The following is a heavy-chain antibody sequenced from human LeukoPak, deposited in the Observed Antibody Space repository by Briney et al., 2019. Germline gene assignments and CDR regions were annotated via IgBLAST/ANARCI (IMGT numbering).Heavy chain of an antibody. J-gene: IGHJ4*02. CDR1: GFTVSSNY. D-gene: IGHD1-26*01. CDR3: ASGGRYSGSYSVVDY. Sequence: GGSLRLSCAASGFTVSSNYISWVRQAPGRGREWVSVIYSGGSTYYADSVKGRFTVSRDSSKNTLYLQMNSLRAEDTAVYYCASGGRYSGSYSVVDYWGQGTLVTVSS. V-gene: IGHV3-53*01. CDR2: IYSGGST.